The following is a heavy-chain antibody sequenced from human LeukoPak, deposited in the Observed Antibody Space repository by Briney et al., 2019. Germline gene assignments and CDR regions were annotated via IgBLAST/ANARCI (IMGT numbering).Heavy chain of an antibody. V-gene: IGHV3-23*01. J-gene: IGHJ5*02. Sequence: GGSLRLSCAAYGLTFSSYAMTWVRQAPGEGLEWALVTSGSGAYTQYAGSVKGRFTISRANSKNVLFLKMIGLRVEETSVYYCARSFRQFDSSSSYYSFDLWGRGTVVTVSS. CDR3: ARSFRQFDSSSSYYSFDL. D-gene: IGHD3-22*01. CDR2: TSGSGAYT. CDR1: GLTFSSYA.